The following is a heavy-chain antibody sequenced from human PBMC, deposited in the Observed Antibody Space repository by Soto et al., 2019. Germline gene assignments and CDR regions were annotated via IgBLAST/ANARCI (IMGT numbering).Heavy chain of an antibody. Sequence: GGSLRLSCAASGFTFSSYAMHWVRQAPGKGLEYVSAISSNGGSTYYANSVKGRFTISRDNSKNTLYLQMGSLRAEDMAVYYCARGYSSGWYNYYYYYMDVWGKGTTVTVSS. CDR3: ARGYSSGWYNYYYYYMDV. J-gene: IGHJ6*03. V-gene: IGHV3-64*01. CDR2: ISSNGGST. D-gene: IGHD6-19*01. CDR1: GFTFSSYA.